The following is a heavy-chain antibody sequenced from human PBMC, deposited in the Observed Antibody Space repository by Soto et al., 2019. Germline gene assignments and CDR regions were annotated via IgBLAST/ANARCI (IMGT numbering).Heavy chain of an antibody. CDR3: ARRFTSWCSGGSCYLPDY. CDR2: IIPIFGTA. Sequence: QVQLVQSGAEVKKPGSSVKVSCKASGGTFSSYAISWVRQAPGQGLEWMGGIIPIFGTANYAQKFQGRVTITADESTSTAYMELSSLRAEDTAVYYWARRFTSWCSGGSCYLPDYWGQGTLVTVSS. V-gene: IGHV1-69*01. CDR1: GGTFSSYA. J-gene: IGHJ4*02. D-gene: IGHD2-15*01.